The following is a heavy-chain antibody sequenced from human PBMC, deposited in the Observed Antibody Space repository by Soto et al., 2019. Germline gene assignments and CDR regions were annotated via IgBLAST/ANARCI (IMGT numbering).Heavy chain of an antibody. V-gene: IGHV4-30-2*01. CDR2: IYHTGTT. CDR1: GGSINSGGYS. Sequence: SETLSLTCTVSGGSINSGGYSWTWIRQPPGKGLEWIGFIYHTGTTYYNPSLKSRVTISVDRSKNQFSLKLNSVTAADTAVYYCARQKVSRFYGEVDFFDYWGLGTLVTVSS. J-gene: IGHJ4*02. CDR3: ARQKVSRFYGEVDFFDY. D-gene: IGHD4-17*01.